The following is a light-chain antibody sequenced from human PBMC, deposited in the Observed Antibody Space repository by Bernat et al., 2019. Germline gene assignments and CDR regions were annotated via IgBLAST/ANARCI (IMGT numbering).Light chain of an antibody. CDR2: KAS. CDR3: QQYNHWYT. CDR1: QSISSW. Sequence: DIQMTQSPSTLSASVGDRVTITCRASQSISSWLAWYQQKPGKAPKLLIYKASSLESGVPSRFSGSGSGTEFTLTISSLQPDDFATYYCQQYNHWYTFGQGTKLEI. V-gene: IGKV1-5*03. J-gene: IGKJ2*01.